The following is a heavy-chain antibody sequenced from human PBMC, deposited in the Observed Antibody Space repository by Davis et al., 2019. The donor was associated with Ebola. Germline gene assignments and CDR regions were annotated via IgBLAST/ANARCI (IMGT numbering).Heavy chain of an antibody. CDR3: AKSGLSFGVVKYHYGMDV. V-gene: IGHV3-23*01. CDR1: VITFSSYA. CDR2: ISGSGGST. J-gene: IGHJ6*04. Sequence: GGSLRLSCTDSVITFSSYAMTWVRQATGKGLEWVSAISGSGGSTYYADSVKGRFTISRDNSKNTLYLQMNSLRAEDTAVYYCAKSGLSFGVVKYHYGMDVWGKGTTVTVSS. D-gene: IGHD3-3*01.